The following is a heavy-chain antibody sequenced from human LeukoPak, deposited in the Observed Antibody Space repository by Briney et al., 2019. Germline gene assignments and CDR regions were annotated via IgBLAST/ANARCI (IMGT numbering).Heavy chain of an antibody. CDR1: GYTFTTYY. V-gene: IGHV1-46*01. CDR3: PRSRLLLDY. CDR2: ISPSGGAT. J-gene: IGHJ4*02. Sequence: GASVTVSSTASGYTFTTYYIHWVRHAPAQGLEWMGVISPSGGATTYAQKFQGRVTMTGDTSTSTVYMELSSLRSEDTAVYYCPRSRLLLDYWGQGNLVTGS. D-gene: IGHD2-21*02.